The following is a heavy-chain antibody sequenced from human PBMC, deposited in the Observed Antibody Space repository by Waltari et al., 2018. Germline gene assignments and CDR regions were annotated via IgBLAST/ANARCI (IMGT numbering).Heavy chain of an antibody. CDR3: ARFSHKDY. CDR1: GFTVSNNY. J-gene: IGHJ4*02. V-gene: IGHV3-53*01. Sequence: EVQLVESGGGLIQPGGSLRLSCPASGFTVSNNYMSWVRQAPGKGLEWVSVIYSGGNAYYADSVKGRFTISRDNSKNTVYLQMNSLRAEDTALYYCARFSHKDYWGQGILVTVSS. CDR2: IYSGGNA.